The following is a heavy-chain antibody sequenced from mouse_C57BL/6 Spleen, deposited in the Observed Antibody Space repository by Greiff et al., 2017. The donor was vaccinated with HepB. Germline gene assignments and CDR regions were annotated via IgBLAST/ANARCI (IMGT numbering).Heavy chain of an antibody. V-gene: IGHV6-3*01. CDR2: IRLKSDNYAT. D-gene: IGHD2-3*01. Sequence: EVMLVESGGGLVQPGGSMKLSCVASGFTFSNYWMNWVRQSPEKGLEWVAQIRLKSDNYATHYAESVKGRFTISRDDSKSSVYLQMNNLRAEDTGIYYCTGGDGYLFAYWGQGTLVTVSA. CDR3: TGGDGYLFAY. CDR1: GFTFSNYW. J-gene: IGHJ3*01.